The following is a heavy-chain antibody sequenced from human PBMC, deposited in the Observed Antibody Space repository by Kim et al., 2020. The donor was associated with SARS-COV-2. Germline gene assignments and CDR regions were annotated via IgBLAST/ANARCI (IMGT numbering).Heavy chain of an antibody. J-gene: IGHJ3*02. CDR1: GGSINSRSFF. CDR3: SRPRDWGSLAAAFDI. D-gene: IGHD7-27*01. V-gene: IGHV4-39*01. CDR2: ISYIGST. Sequence: SETLSLTCTVSGGSINSRSFFWGWIRQSPGKGLEWIGSISYIGSTYYNPSLKSRVTISVDTSKSRFSLKLTSVTAADTAVYYCSRPRDWGSLAAAFDIWG.